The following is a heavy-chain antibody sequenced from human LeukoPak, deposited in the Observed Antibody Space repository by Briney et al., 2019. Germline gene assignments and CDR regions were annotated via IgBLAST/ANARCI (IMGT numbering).Heavy chain of an antibody. CDR1: GFTFSCCD. CDR3: AKGYDSVSN. D-gene: IGHD3-22*01. J-gene: IGHJ1*01. CDR2: ISYDGSDK. Sequence: GGSLRLSCAASGFTFSCCDMHWVRQAPGKGLEWMALISYDGSDKYYADSVKGRFTISRDNSKNTLFLQMNSLRTEDTAVYYCAKGYDSVSNWGQGTLVTVSS. V-gene: IGHV3-30*18.